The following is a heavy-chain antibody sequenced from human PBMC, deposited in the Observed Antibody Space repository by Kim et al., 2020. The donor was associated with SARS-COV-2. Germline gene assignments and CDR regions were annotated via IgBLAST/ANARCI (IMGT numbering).Heavy chain of an antibody. CDR3: ARGSGSYSHY. J-gene: IGHJ4*02. CDR1: GGSISNYY. CDR2: IYYSGST. V-gene: IGHV4-59*01. D-gene: IGHD1-26*01. Sequence: SETLSLTCTVSGGSISNYYWSWIRQPPGKGLEWIGYIYYSGSTNYNPSLKSRVTISVDTSKNQFSLKLNSVTAADTAVYYCARGSGSYSHYWGQGILVTVSS.